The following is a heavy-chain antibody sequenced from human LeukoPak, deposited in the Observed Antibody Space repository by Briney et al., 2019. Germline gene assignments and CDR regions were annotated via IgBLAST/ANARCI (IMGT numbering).Heavy chain of an antibody. CDR1: GFTFNNYS. CDR3: ARDSGIYRTIDY. CDR2: ISSSSTYI. D-gene: IGHD1-26*01. J-gene: IGHJ4*02. Sequence: PGGSLRLSCVASGFTFNNYSMSWVRQAPGKGLEWVSSISSSSTYIYHADSVKGRFTISRDNAKNSLYLQMNSLRAEDTAVYYCARDSGIYRTIDYWGQGTLVTVSS. V-gene: IGHV3-21*01.